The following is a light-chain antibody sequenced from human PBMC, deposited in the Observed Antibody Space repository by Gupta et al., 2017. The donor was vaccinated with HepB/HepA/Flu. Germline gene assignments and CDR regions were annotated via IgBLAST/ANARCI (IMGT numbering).Light chain of an antibody. V-gene: IGLV2-8*01. J-gene: IGLJ2*01. CDR1: SSDVGGYNY. CDR2: EVS. CDR3: SSYAGSNNLI. Sequence: SALTQPPSASGSPGQSVTISCTGTSSDVGGYNYVSWYQQHPGKAPKLMIYEVSKRPSGVPDRCSGSKSGNTASLTVSGRQAEDEADYYCSSYAGSNNLIFGGGTKLTVL.